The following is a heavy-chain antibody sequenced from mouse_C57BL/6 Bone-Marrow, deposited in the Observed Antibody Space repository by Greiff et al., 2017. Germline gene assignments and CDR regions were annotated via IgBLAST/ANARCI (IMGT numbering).Heavy chain of an antibody. Sequence: KLQQSGAELVRPGTSVKVSCKASGYAFTNYLIERVKQRPGQGLEWIGVINPGSGGTNYNEKFKGKATLTADKSSSTAYMQLSSLTSEDSAVYFCAREGTTVVPWYFDVWGTGTTVTVSS. V-gene: IGHV1-54*01. D-gene: IGHD1-1*01. CDR3: AREGTTVVPWYFDV. CDR2: INPGSGGT. J-gene: IGHJ1*03. CDR1: GYAFTNYL.